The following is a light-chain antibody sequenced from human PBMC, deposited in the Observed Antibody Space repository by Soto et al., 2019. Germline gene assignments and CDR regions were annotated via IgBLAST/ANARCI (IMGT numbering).Light chain of an antibody. Sequence: DIQMTQSPSSLSASVGDRVTITCQASQHITKNLNWYQQKPGRVPKLLIHGASNLQTGVPSRFSGGGSGTDFAFTISSLQPEDIATYYCQQYENPPYTFGQGTKLEIK. V-gene: IGKV1-33*01. CDR2: GAS. J-gene: IGKJ2*01. CDR1: QHITKN. CDR3: QQYENPPYT.